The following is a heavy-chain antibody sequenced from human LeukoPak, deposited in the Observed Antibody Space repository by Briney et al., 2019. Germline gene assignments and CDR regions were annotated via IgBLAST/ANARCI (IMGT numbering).Heavy chain of an antibody. CDR1: GFTFSSYA. CDR2: ISGSGGST. J-gene: IGHJ4*02. V-gene: IGHV3-23*01. Sequence: PGGSPRLSCAASGFTFSSYAMSWVRQAPGKGLEWVSAISGSGGSTYYADSVKGRFTISRDNSKNTLYLQMNSLRAEDTAVYYCAKGDGGSGWYSKGYYFDYWGQGTLVTVSS. D-gene: IGHD6-19*01. CDR3: AKGDGGSGWYSKGYYFDY.